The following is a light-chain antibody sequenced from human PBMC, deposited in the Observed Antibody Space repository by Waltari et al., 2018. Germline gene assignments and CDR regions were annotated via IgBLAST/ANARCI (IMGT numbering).Light chain of an antibody. V-gene: IGLV7-46*01. CDR2: DTT. CDR1: PGPVTIGHP. Sequence: QAVVTQEPSLPVSPGGTVPLTCGSSPGPVTIGHPPHWFPRKPGQPPRTPIYDTTNKLSCTPARFSGSLLGGKAALTLSGAQAEDEAEYYCLLLFHGPWVFGGGTELTVL. J-gene: IGLJ3*02. CDR3: LLLFHGPWV.